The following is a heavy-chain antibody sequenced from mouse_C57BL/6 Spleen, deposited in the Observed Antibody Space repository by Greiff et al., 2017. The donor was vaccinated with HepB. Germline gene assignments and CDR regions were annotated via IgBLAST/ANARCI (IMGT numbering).Heavy chain of an antibody. J-gene: IGHJ4*01. CDR3: ARWGDDYDDYAMDY. CDR1: GYAFSSSW. Sequence: VQLQQSGPELVKPGASVKISCKASGYAFSSSWMNWVKQRPGKGLEWIGRIYPGDGDTNYNGKFKGKATLTADKSSSTAYMQLSSLTSEDSAVYFCARWGDDYDDYAMDYWGQGTSVTVSS. CDR2: IYPGDGDT. V-gene: IGHV1-82*01. D-gene: IGHD2-4*01.